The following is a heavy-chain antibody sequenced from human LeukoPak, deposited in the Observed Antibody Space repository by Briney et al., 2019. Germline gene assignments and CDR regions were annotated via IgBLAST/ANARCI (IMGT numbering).Heavy chain of an antibody. Sequence: GGSLRLSCAASGFTFSSYAMSWVRQAPGKGLEWVSAISGSGGSTYYADSVKGRFTISRDNSKNTLYLQMKSLRAEDTAVYYCAREYNVRPIFDYWGQGTLVTVSS. V-gene: IGHV3-23*01. D-gene: IGHD1-14*01. CDR2: ISGSGGST. CDR3: AREYNVRPIFDY. J-gene: IGHJ4*02. CDR1: GFTFSSYA.